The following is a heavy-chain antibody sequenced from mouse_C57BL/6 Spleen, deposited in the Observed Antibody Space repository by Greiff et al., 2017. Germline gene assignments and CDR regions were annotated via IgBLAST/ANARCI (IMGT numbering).Heavy chain of an antibody. CDR3: ASPWLAY. V-gene: IGHV1-26*01. CDR2: IIPNNGGT. CDR1: GYTFTDYY. J-gene: IGHJ3*01. Sequence: EVQLQQSGPELVKPGASVKISCKASGYTFTDYYMNWVKQSHGKSLEWIGDIIPNNGGTSYNQKFKGKATLTVDKSSSTAYMELRSLTSEDSAGYYCASPWLAYWGQGTLVTVSA.